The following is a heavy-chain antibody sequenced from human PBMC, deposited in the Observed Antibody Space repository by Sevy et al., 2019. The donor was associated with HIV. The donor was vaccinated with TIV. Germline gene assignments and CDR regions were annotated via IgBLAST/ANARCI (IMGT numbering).Heavy chain of an antibody. V-gene: IGHV1-2*02. D-gene: IGHD1-20*01. Sequence: ATVKVSCKASGYIFTDYYMHWVRQAPGQGLEWMGWINPNSGGTNFAQKFQGRVTMTRDTSITTAYMDLSSLTSDDSAIYYCARRGAISGVGGEMFWGQGTLVTVSS. CDR2: INPNSGGT. J-gene: IGHJ4*02. CDR1: GYIFTDYY. CDR3: ARRGAISGVGGEMF.